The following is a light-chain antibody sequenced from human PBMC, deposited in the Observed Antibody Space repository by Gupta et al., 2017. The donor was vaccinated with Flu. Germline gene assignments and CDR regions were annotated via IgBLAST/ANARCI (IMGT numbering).Light chain of an antibody. CDR2: EGT. V-gene: IGLV2-23*01. J-gene: IGLJ3*02. CDR1: TIDFGSSVL. CDR3: SSYVETTRGV. Sequence: QSALTQPASVSGSPGQSITVSCTGTTIDFGSSVLVSWCQPHPGQSPNLIIYEGTGRPSGVSNRFSGSKAGNTAFPTIAGHQAEDDAYYYCSSYVETTRGVFGGGTKVTVL.